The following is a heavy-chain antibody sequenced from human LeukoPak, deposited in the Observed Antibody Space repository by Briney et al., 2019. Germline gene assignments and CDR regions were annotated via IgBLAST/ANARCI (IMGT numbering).Heavy chain of an antibody. D-gene: IGHD6-19*01. V-gene: IGHV4-61*02. Sequence: PSETLSLTCTVSGGSISSDSYYWSWIRQPAGKGLEWIGRIYTSGSTNCNPSLKSRVTISVDTSKNQFSLKLSSVTAADTAVYYCARDSGIAVAGFNWFDPWGQGALVTVSS. J-gene: IGHJ5*02. CDR3: ARDSGIAVAGFNWFDP. CDR2: IYTSGST. CDR1: GGSISSDSYY.